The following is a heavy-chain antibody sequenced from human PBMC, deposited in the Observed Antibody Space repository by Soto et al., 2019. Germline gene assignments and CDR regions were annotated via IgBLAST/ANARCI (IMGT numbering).Heavy chain of an antibody. CDR2: IYYSGRT. Sequence: SETLSLTCIVSGDSISSSSYYWVWIPQPPGKGLEWIGSIYYSGRTYYNPSFKSRVTISIDTSNNQFSLKLSSVTATDTAVYYCARQRTTVVTQAYFDHWGQGALVTVSS. J-gene: IGHJ4*02. V-gene: IGHV4-39*01. D-gene: IGHD2-21*02. CDR1: GDSISSSSYY. CDR3: ARQRTTVVTQAYFDH.